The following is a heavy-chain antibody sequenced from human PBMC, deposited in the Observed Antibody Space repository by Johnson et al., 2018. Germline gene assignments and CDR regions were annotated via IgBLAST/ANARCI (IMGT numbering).Heavy chain of an antibody. V-gene: IGHV3-21*04. CDR2: ISITSRDI. Sequence: VQLVQSGGGLVKPGGSLRLSCAASGFTFNAYSMIWVRQAPGRGLEWVSSISITSRDIFYADSVTGRFTTSRDNAKTSLYLQMNSLRAEDTAVYYCAKDGRLLRYFDWAFIFQHWGQGTLVTVSS. CDR1: GFTFNAYS. D-gene: IGHD3-9*01. CDR3: AKDGRLLRYFDWAFIFQH. J-gene: IGHJ1*01.